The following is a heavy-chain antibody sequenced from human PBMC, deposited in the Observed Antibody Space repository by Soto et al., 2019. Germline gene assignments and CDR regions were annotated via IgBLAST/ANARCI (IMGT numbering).Heavy chain of an antibody. CDR1: GFTFSSYA. J-gene: IGHJ6*02. CDR2: ISGSGGST. CDR3: VPAAIRGYYYYYGMDV. D-gene: IGHD2-2*02. V-gene: IGHV3-23*01. Sequence: PGGSLRLSCAASGFTFSSYAMSWVRQAPGKGLEWVSAISGSGGSTYYADSVKGRFTISRDNSKNTLYLQMNSLRAEDTAVYYSVPAAIRGYYYYYGMDVWGQGTTVTVSS.